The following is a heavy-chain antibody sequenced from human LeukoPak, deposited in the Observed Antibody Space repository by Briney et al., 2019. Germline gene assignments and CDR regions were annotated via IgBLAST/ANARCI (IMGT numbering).Heavy chain of an antibody. V-gene: IGHV3-7*01. Sequence: PGGSLRLSCAASGFTFSSYWMSWVRQAPGKGLVWVANIKQDGSEKYYVDSVKGRFTISRDNAKNSLYLQMNSLRAEDTAVYYCARGWQIAVAGRVYFDYWGQGALVTVSS. CDR1: GFTFSSYW. CDR3: ARGWQIAVAGRVYFDY. D-gene: IGHD6-19*01. J-gene: IGHJ4*02. CDR2: IKQDGSEK.